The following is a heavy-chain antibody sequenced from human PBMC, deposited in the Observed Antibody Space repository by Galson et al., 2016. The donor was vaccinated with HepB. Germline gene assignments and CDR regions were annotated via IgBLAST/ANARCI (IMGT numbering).Heavy chain of an antibody. CDR1: GFTFSSYG. Sequence: SLRLSCAASGFTFSSYGIHWVRQAPGKGLEWVAVISYNGINKYYTDSVKGRFTISRDDSKSTLYLQMDSLRAEDTAVYYCAKQNAVGKNYFDYWGQGTLVTVSS. D-gene: IGHD4-23*01. J-gene: IGHJ4*02. CDR2: ISYNGINK. CDR3: AKQNAVGKNYFDY. V-gene: IGHV3-30*18.